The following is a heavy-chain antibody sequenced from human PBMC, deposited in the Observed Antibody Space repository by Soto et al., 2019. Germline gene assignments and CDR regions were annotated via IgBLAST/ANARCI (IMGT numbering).Heavy chain of an antibody. CDR1: GFNFINAW. D-gene: IGHD1-26*01. J-gene: IGHJ6*02. CDR3: SALGV. Sequence: EVQLVESGGGLVEPGGSLRLSCAASGFNFINAWMHWVRQAPGKGLEWVGRIKSKTDGGTTDYAAPVKGRSIISSDDSKNTLYLQINSLKMEDTAVYYCSALGVWGQGTTVTVSS. V-gene: IGHV3-15*07. CDR2: IKSKTDGGTT.